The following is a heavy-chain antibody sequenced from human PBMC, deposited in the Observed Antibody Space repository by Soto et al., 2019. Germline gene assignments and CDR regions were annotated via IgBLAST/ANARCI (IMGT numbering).Heavy chain of an antibody. CDR3: ARAEEGTLPFDY. Sequence: QVQLQESGPGLVKPSQTLSLTCTVSGGSISSGGYYWSWIRQHPGKGLEWIGYIYYSGSTYYNPSLKSRXXIXVGXSKNQFSLKLSSVTAADTAVYYCARAEEGTLPFDYWGQGTLVTVSS. D-gene: IGHD1-1*01. CDR2: IYYSGST. CDR1: GGSISSGGYY. J-gene: IGHJ4*02. V-gene: IGHV4-31*03.